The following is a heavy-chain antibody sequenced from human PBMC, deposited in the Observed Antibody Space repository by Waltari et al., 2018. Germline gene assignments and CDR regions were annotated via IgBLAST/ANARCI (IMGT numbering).Heavy chain of an antibody. CDR3: AREGDGYNYEIYLDY. D-gene: IGHD5-12*01. CDR2: ISSSSSTI. CDR1: GFTFSSYS. J-gene: IGHJ4*02. V-gene: IGHV3-48*01. Sequence: EVQLVESGGGLVQPGGSLRLSCAASGFTFSSYSMNWVRQAPGKGLEWVSYISSSSSTIYYADSVKGRFTISRDNAKNSLYLQMNSLRAEDTAVYYCAREGDGYNYEIYLDYWGQGTLVTVSS.